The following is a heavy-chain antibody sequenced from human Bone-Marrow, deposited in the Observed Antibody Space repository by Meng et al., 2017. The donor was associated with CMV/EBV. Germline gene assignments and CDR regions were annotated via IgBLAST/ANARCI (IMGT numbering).Heavy chain of an antibody. CDR2: MNPNSGNT. CDR3: ARGGRAARRGNWFDP. Sequence: ASVKVSCKASGYTFTGYYMHWVRQATGQGLEWMGWMNPNSGNTGYAQKFQGRVTMTRNTSISTAYMELSSLRSEDTAVYYCARGGRAARRGNWFDPWGHGTLVTVSS. D-gene: IGHD6-6*01. CDR1: GYTFTGYY. J-gene: IGHJ5*02. V-gene: IGHV1-8*02.